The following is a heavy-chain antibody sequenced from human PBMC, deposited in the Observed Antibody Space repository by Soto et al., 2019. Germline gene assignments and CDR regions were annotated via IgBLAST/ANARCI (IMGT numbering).Heavy chain of an antibody. CDR1: GYTFTSYA. V-gene: IGHV1-3*01. CDR3: TTHRIWQQLVDPWPFRFDY. J-gene: IGHJ4*02. D-gene: IGHD6-13*01. CDR2: INAGNGNT. Sequence: ASVKASSTASGYTFTSYAMHCVRQAPGQRLEWMGWINAGNGNTKYSQKFQGRVTITRDTSASTAYMELNSLKTEDTAVYYCTTHRIWQQLVDPWPFRFDYWGQGTLVTVSS.